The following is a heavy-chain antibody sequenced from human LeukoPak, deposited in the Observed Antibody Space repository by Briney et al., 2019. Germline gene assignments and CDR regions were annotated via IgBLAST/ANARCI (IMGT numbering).Heavy chain of an antibody. D-gene: IGHD6-13*01. CDR2: ISSTYSTA. Sequence: PGGSLRLSCAASDFTFGSYAMSWVRQAPGKGLEWVSYISSTYSTAYYADSVKGRFTISRDNAKNLLYLQMSSLRDEDTAVYYCARDQVAAAGARDFDFWGQGTLVTVSS. V-gene: IGHV3-48*02. J-gene: IGHJ4*03. CDR3: ARDQVAAAGARDFDF. CDR1: DFTFGSYA.